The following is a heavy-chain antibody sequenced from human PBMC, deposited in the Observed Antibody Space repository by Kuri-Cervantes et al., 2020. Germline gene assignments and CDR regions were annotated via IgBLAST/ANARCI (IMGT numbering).Heavy chain of an antibody. V-gene: IGHV4-61*01. CDR3: ARDGGYSSSWYKGFDP. Sequence: GSLRLSCTVSGGSVSSGSYYWSWIRQPPGKGLEWIGYIYYSGSTNYNPSLKSRVTISVDTSKNQFSLKLSSVTAADTAVYYCARDGGYSSSWYKGFDPWGQGTLVTVSS. CDR2: IYYSGST. CDR1: GGSVSSGSYY. J-gene: IGHJ5*02. D-gene: IGHD6-13*01.